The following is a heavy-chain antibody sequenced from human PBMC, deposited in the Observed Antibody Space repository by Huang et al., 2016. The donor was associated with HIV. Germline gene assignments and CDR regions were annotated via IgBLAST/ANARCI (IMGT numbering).Heavy chain of an antibody. J-gene: IGHJ4*01. V-gene: IGHV3-15*05. CDR1: GFKFDDAW. Sequence: DVELVQFGGGSAKAGGSLRLSCRGSGFKFDDAWIGWVRQAPGRRLEWIGRIKSGHSGGTRDYRDSVRSRFTISRDDSRQTSFLELQILEEEDTGRYYCTWDNKGVDDYWGQGSLVVVSS. D-gene: IGHD2-8*01. CDR3: TWDNKGVDDY. CDR2: IKSGHSGGTR.